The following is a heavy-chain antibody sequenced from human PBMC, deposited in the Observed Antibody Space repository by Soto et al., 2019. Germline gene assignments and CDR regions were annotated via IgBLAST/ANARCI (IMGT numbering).Heavy chain of an antibody. D-gene: IGHD4-17*01. Sequence: SVKVSCKASGGTFSSYAISWVRQAPGQGLEWMGGIIPIFGTANYAQKFQVRVTITADESTSTAYMELSSLRSEDTGVYYCARGGGTVTTFDWYFDLWGRGTLVTVSS. CDR3: ARGGGTVTTFDWYFDL. V-gene: IGHV1-69*13. J-gene: IGHJ2*01. CDR2: IIPIFGTA. CDR1: GGTFSSYA.